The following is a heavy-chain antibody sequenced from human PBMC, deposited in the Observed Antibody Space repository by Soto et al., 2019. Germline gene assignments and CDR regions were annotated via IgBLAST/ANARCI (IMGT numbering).Heavy chain of an antibody. D-gene: IGHD2-2*01. CDR3: AKASCSSTSCPDYYYGMDV. J-gene: IGHJ6*02. CDR1: GFTFSSYA. V-gene: IGHV3-23*01. CDR2: ISGSGGST. Sequence: GGSLRLSCAASGFTFSSYAMSWVRQAPGKGLEWVSAISGSGGSTYYADSVKGRFTISRDNSKNTLYLQMNSLRAEDTAVYYCAKASCSSTSCPDYYYGMDVWGQGTTVTVSS.